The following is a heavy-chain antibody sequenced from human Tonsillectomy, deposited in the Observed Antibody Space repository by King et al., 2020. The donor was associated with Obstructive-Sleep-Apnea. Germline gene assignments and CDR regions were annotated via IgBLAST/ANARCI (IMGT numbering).Heavy chain of an antibody. J-gene: IGHJ4*02. Sequence: QLQESGPGLVKPSETLSLTCTVSGGSISGHYCSWIRQPPGKGLEWIGYIYYNGRTNYNPSLKSRVTFSVDTSKNQFSLRLSSVTAADTAVYFCARRTDYYSPFDFWGQGTLVTVSS. CDR1: GGSISGHY. CDR2: IYYNGRT. V-gene: IGHV4-59*08. CDR3: ARRTDYYSPFDF. D-gene: IGHD3-9*01.